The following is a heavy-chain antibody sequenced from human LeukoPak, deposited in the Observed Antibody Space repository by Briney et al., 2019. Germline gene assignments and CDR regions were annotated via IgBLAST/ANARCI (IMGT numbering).Heavy chain of an antibody. CDR3: ARLKYDYGDPNWFDP. Sequence: LGESLKISCKGSGYSFTSYWIGWVRQMPGKGLEWMGIIYPDDSDTRYSPSFQGQVTISADKSISTAYLQWNRLKASDTAMYYCARLKYDYGDPNWFDPWGQGTLVTVSS. V-gene: IGHV5-51*01. CDR2: IYPDDSDT. J-gene: IGHJ5*02. D-gene: IGHD4-17*01. CDR1: GYSFTSYW.